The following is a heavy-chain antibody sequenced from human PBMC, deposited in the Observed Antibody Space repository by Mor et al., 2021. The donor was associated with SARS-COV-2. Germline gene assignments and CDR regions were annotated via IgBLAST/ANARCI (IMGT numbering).Heavy chain of an antibody. CDR2: IYSGGTT. D-gene: IGHD2-15*01. CDR3: ARGGRIELSHWLDP. Sequence: SVIYSGGTTDYANSVRGRFTISRDNSRNTLYLQMNSLRAEDTAVYYCARGGRIELSHWLDPWGQGTQVTVSS. V-gene: IGHV3-53*01. J-gene: IGHJ5*02.